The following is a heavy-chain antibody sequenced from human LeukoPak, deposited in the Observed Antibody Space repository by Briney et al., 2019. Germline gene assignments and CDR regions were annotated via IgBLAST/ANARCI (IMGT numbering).Heavy chain of an antibody. CDR3: ARGVLSQPGYSYGVNFDY. D-gene: IGHD5-18*01. J-gene: IGHJ4*02. V-gene: IGHV3-21*01. Sequence: PGGSLRLSCAASGFTFSTYSMSWVRQAPGKGLEWVSSFSPSTGYIYYADSVKGRFTISRDNAKNSLYLQMNSLRAEDTAVYYCARGVLSQPGYSYGVNFDYWGQGTLVTVSS. CDR1: GFTFSTYS. CDR2: FSPSTGYI.